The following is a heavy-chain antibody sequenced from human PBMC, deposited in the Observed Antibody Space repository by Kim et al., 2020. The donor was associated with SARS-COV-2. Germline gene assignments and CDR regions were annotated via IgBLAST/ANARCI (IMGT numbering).Heavy chain of an antibody. J-gene: IGHJ6*02. Sequence: SLRLSCAASGFTFSSYGMHWVRQAPGKGLEWVAVIWYDGSNKYYADSVKGRFTISRDNSKNTLYLQMNSLRAEDTAVYYCAKGLDYGLYYYYGMDVWGQGTTVTVSS. CDR1: GFTFSSYG. V-gene: IGHV3-33*06. CDR3: AKGLDYGLYYYYGMDV. D-gene: IGHD4-17*01. CDR2: IWYDGSNK.